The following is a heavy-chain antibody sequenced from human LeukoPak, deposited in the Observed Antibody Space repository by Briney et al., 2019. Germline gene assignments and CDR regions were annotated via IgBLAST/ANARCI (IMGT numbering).Heavy chain of an antibody. CDR1: GFTFDDYA. V-gene: IGHV3-43D*03. CDR3: AKDRSGDGWGLFDY. Sequence: PGGSLRLSCAASGFTFDDYAMHWVRHAPGKGLEWVSLISWDGGSTYYADAVKGRFNISRDNSKNSLYLQMNSLRAEDTALYYCAKDRSGDGWGLFDYWGQGTLVTVSS. D-gene: IGHD2-21*01. J-gene: IGHJ4*02. CDR2: ISWDGGST.